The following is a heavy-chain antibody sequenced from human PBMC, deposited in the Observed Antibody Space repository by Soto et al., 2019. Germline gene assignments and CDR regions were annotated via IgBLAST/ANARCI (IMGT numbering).Heavy chain of an antibody. V-gene: IGHV4-59*08. Sequence: VQLQESGPGLVKPSETLSLICTVSGDSISGYYWTWIRQPPGKGLERIGDVFYSGSTTYNPSLKSRVTIAVDTAKNHFSLKLRSVTAADTAVFFCARIERGYFVYWGQGTLLTVSS. D-gene: IGHD3-3*01. CDR3: ARIERGYFVY. J-gene: IGHJ4*02. CDR2: VFYSGST. CDR1: GDSISGYY.